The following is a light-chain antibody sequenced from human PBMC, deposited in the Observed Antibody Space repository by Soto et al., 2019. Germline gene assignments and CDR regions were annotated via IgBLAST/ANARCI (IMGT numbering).Light chain of an antibody. V-gene: IGKV3-15*01. CDR2: GAS. J-gene: IGKJ1*01. CDR3: QQYGSSPQT. Sequence: EIVVTQSPVTLSVSPGETATLSCRASQNVFNNLAWYQVKPGQAPRLLIYGASTRATGIPIRFSGSGSGTDFTLTINSLQSEDFAVYYCQQYGSSPQTFGQGTKVDIK. CDR1: QNVFNN.